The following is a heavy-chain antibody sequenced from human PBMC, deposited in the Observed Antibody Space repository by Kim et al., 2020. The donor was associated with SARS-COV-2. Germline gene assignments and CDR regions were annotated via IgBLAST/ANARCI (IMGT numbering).Heavy chain of an antibody. CDR3: ARILRRVETWSPRSDGFDF. D-gene: IGHD3-9*01. CDR2: IYSSGMT. V-gene: IGHV4-59*01. Sequence: SETLSLTCSVYGGSISGYYWTWMRQPPGKPLEWIGYIYSSGMTNYNPSLKRRLTISADPSINQISLTLTSVTAADTAIYYCARILRRVETWSPRSDGFDFWGRGTLVTVSS. J-gene: IGHJ3*01. CDR1: GGSISGYY.